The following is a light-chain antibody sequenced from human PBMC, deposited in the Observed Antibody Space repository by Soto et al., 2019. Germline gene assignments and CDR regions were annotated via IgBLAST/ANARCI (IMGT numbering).Light chain of an antibody. CDR3: QSYDNSLSALV. Sequence: QSVLTQPPSVSGAPGQRVTISCTGSSSNIGAGYDVHWYQHLPGTAPKLLIYTNDVRPSRVPDRFSGSKSGTSASLAVTGLQAEDEGDYYCQSYDNSLSALVFGGGTKVTVL. V-gene: IGLV1-40*01. J-gene: IGLJ2*01. CDR1: SSNIGAGYD. CDR2: TND.